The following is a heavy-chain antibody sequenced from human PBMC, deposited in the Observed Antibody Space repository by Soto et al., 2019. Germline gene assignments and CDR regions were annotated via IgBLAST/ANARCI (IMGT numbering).Heavy chain of an antibody. CDR2: INPNSGGT. CDR3: ARDRLEYYDLGHRVEV. D-gene: IGHD3-3*01. CDR1: GYTFTGYY. V-gene: IGHV1-2*04. J-gene: IGHJ6*02. Sequence: ASVKVSCKASGYTFTGYYMHWVRQAPGQGLEWMGWINPNSGGTNYAQKFQGWVTMTRDTSISTAYMELSRLRSDDTAVYYCARDRLEYYDLGHRVEVSGPGTTVTVSS.